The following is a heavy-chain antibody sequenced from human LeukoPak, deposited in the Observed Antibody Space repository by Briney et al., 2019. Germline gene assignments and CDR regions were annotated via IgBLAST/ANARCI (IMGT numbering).Heavy chain of an antibody. CDR3: ARPTYGDYCWFDP. V-gene: IGHV3-21*04. D-gene: IGHD4-17*01. J-gene: IGHJ5*02. CDR1: GFTFSSYS. CDR2: ISSSSSYI. Sequence: GGSLRLSCAASGFTFSSYSMNWVRQAPGKGLEWVSFISSSSSYIYYADSVKGRFTISRDNAKNSLYLQMNSLRAEDTAVYYCARPTYGDYCWFDPWGQGTLVTVSS.